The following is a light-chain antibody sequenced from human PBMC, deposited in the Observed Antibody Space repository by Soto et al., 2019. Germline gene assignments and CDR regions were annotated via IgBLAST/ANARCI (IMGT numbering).Light chain of an antibody. Sequence: EIVLTQSPATLSLSPGERNTLSCRASQSVSSLLAWYQQKSGQPPRLLISDASNRATGVPARFSGSGSGTDFTLIISSLEPEDFAVYYCQQRSNWPLSFGGGTKVEI. CDR2: DAS. J-gene: IGKJ4*01. CDR3: QQRSNWPLS. CDR1: QSVSSL. V-gene: IGKV3-11*01.